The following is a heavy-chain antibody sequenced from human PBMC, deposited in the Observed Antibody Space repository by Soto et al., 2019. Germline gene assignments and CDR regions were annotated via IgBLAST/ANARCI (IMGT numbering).Heavy chain of an antibody. CDR2: IYHSGST. CDR1: GGSISSGGYS. Sequence: SLTCAVSGGSISSGGYSWSWIRQPPGKGLEWIGYIYHSGSTYYNPSLKSRVTISVDRSKNQFSLKLSSVTAADTAVYYCARGGDYGTFGYYYYYGMDVWGQGTTVTVSS. D-gene: IGHD3-16*01. CDR3: ARGGDYGTFGYYYYYGMDV. J-gene: IGHJ6*02. V-gene: IGHV4-30-2*01.